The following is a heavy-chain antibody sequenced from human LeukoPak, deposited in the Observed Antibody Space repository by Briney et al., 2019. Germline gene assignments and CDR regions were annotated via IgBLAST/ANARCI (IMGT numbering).Heavy chain of an antibody. CDR1: GFTFSNYW. J-gene: IGHJ4*02. CDR2: MKQDGSEK. D-gene: IGHD2-21*01. CDR3: ARGVTSGVDYFDY. Sequence: AGGSLTLSCAASGFTFSNYWMTWVRQAPGEGLEWVANMKQDGSEKYYVDSVKGRFTISRDNAENSLYLQMNSLRAEQTAVYYCARGVTSGVDYFDYWGQGTLVTVSS. V-gene: IGHV3-7*04.